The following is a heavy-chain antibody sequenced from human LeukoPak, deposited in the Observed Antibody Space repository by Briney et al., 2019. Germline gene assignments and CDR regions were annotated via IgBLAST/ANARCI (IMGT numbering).Heavy chain of an antibody. Sequence: SETLSRTCTVSGGSISGGTYYWGWIRQPPGKGLEWIGTVSYSGTTYYKSSLKSRVTISVDTSKNQFSLYLNSVTAADTAVYYCARHGGYIFLNWFDPWGQGTLVTVSS. J-gene: IGHJ5*01. CDR1: GGSISGGTYY. D-gene: IGHD6-19*01. CDR3: ARHGGYIFLNWFDP. CDR2: VSYSGTT. V-gene: IGHV4-39*01.